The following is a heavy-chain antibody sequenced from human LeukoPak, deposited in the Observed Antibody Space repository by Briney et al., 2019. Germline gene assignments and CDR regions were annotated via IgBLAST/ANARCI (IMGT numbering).Heavy chain of an antibody. D-gene: IGHD4-17*01. CDR3: ATTPHDYEDFAEYFQH. J-gene: IGHJ1*01. CDR1: GGSISSGDYY. Sequence: ASETLSLTCTVSGGSISSGDYYWSWIRQPPGKGLEWIEYIYYSGSTYYNPSLKSRVTISVDTSKNQFSLKLSSVTAADTAVYYCATTPHDYEDFAEYFQHWGQGTLVTVSS. V-gene: IGHV4-30-4*01. CDR2: IYYSGST.